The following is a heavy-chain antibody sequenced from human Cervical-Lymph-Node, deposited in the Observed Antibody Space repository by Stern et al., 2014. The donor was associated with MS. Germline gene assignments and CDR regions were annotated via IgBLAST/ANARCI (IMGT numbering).Heavy chain of an antibody. D-gene: IGHD1-1*01. CDR3: ASAYRAS. Sequence: MQLVESGGGIVQPGGSLMISCVASGFNFRTYWMHWVRQGPGKGLEWVSRTNGDGTVSTYADSVRGRFTISRNNANNTMSLQLNNLRVEDTAIYYCASAYRASWGQGTLVTVST. CDR1: GFNFRTYW. CDR2: TNGDGTVS. J-gene: IGHJ4*02. V-gene: IGHV3-74*01.